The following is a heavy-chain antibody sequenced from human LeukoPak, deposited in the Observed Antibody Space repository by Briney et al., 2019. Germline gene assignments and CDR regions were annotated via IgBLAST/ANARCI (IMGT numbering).Heavy chain of an antibody. CDR3: ATDLISSGWSIFDY. Sequence: ASVTVSCKVSGYTLTELSMHWVRQAPGKGLEWMGGFDPEDGETIYAQKFQGRVTMTEDTSTDTAYMELSSLRSEDTAVYYCATDLISSGWSIFDYWGQGTLVTVSS. J-gene: IGHJ4*02. V-gene: IGHV1-24*01. D-gene: IGHD6-19*01. CDR1: GYTLTELS. CDR2: FDPEDGET.